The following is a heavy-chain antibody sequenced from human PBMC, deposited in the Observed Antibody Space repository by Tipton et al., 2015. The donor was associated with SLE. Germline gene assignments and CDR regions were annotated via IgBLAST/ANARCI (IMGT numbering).Heavy chain of an antibody. V-gene: IGHV3-53*05. CDR3: AKAIHSGSYYGYFDY. Sequence: SLRLSCAASGISVSNSYMNWVRQAPGKGLEWVSVLYSGGSSYYADAVRGRFTISRDISKNILYLQMDSLRPDDTAVYYCAKAIHSGSYYGYFDYWGQGTLVTVSS. CDR2: LYSGGSS. CDR1: GISVSNSY. D-gene: IGHD1-26*01. J-gene: IGHJ4*02.